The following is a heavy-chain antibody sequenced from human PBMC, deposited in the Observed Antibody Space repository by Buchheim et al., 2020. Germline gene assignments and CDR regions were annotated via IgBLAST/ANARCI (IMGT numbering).Heavy chain of an antibody. V-gene: IGHV1-2*04. CDR2: INPNSGGT. Sequence: QVQLVQSGAEVKKPGASVKVSCKASGYTFTGYYIHWVRQAPGQGLEWMGWINPNSGGTNYAQKFQGWVTMTRDPSISPAYMELSRLRSDDTDVYYCAVLSYYYDSSGYSEGFAFDIWGQGT. CDR3: AVLSYYYDSSGYSEGFAFDI. CDR1: GYTFTGYY. D-gene: IGHD3-22*01. J-gene: IGHJ3*02.